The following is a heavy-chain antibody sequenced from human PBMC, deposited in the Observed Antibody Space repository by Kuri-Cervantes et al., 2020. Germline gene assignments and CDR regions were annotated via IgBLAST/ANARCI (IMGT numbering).Heavy chain of an antibody. D-gene: IGHD2-8*02. V-gene: IGHV3-53*01. J-gene: IGHJ4*02. Sequence: GGSLRLSCAASGFTVSSNCMSWVRQAPGKGLEWVSVIYSGGSTYYADSVKGRFTISRDNSKNTLYLQMNSLRAEDTAVYYCAKCGFYCTGTTCASYFDYWGQGTLVTVSS. CDR3: AKCGFYCTGTTCASYFDY. CDR2: IYSGGST. CDR1: GFTVSSNC.